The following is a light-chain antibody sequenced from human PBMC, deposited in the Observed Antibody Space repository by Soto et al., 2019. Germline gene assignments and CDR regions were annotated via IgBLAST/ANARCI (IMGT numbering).Light chain of an antibody. CDR2: DVT. CDR3: ASITRSSTSV. J-gene: IGLJ1*01. Sequence: QSALSQPASVSGSPGQSITISCTGTSSDVGGYEYVSWYQHQPDKAPKLIIYDVTNRPSGVSTRFSGSKSGNTASLTISGIQTEDEADYYCASITRSSTSVFGTGTKVT. V-gene: IGLV2-14*01. CDR1: SSDVGGYEY.